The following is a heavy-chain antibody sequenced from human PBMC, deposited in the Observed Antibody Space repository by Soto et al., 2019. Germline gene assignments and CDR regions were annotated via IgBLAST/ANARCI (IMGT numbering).Heavy chain of an antibody. D-gene: IGHD2-8*01. J-gene: IGHJ6*01. V-gene: IGHV1-18*01. CDR3: ARVLLCYEGNYYHGMEV. Sequence: ASVKVSCKTSGYTFTSYGISWVRQAPGQELEWMGWISAYNGNTNYAQKLQGRVTMTTDTSTSTAYMELRRLRSDDTAVYYCARVLLCYEGNYYHGMEVWGQGPTVIVSS. CDR2: ISAYNGNT. CDR1: GYTFTSYG.